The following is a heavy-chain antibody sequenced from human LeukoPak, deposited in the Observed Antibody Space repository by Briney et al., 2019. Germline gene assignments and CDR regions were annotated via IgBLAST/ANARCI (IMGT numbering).Heavy chain of an antibody. V-gene: IGHV3-7*01. D-gene: IGHD6-13*01. CDR3: ARDIEAAGLFLDY. J-gene: IGHJ4*02. CDR1: GFTFSSYW. CDR2: MKYDGSEK. Sequence: PGGSLRLSCAASGFTFSSYWMSWVRQAPGKGLECVANMKYDGSEKYYVDSVKGRFTISRDNAKNSLYLQMSSLRAEDTAVYYCARDIEAAGLFLDYWRQGTLVTVSS.